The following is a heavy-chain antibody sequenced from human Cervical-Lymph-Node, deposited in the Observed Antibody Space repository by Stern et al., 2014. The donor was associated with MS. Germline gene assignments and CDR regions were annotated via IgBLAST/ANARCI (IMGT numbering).Heavy chain of an antibody. J-gene: IGHJ1*01. Sequence: EVQLVQSGAEVKKPGESLKISCKGSGYSFTTYWIAWVRQMPGKGLEWMGIIYPGDSDTRYSPSFQGQVTIPADKSISTAYLQGSSLKAWDTAIYYCARPSNSGLCLQHWGQGTLVIVSS. CDR2: IYPGDSDT. V-gene: IGHV5-51*01. CDR1: GYSFTTYW. D-gene: IGHD5-12*01. CDR3: ARPSNSGLCLQH.